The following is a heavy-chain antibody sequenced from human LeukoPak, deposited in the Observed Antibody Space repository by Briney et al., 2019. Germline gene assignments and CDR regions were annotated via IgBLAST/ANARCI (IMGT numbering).Heavy chain of an antibody. CDR2: ISSSSSYI. J-gene: IGHJ3*02. D-gene: IGHD1-14*01. Sequence: PGGSLRLSCAASGFTFSSYSMNWVRQAPGKGLEWVSSISSSSSYIYYADSVKGRFTISRDNAKNSLYLQMNSLRAEDTAVYYCARDTSAGSADAFDIWGQGTIDSVSS. CDR3: ARDTSAGSADAFDI. CDR1: GFTFSSYS. V-gene: IGHV3-21*01.